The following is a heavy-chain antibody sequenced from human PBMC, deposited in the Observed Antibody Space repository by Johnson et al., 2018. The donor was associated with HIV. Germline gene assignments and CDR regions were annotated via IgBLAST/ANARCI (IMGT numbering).Heavy chain of an antibody. V-gene: IGHV3-20*04. CDR2: INWNGGTT. Sequence: VQLVESGGGVVQPGMSLRLSCAASGFTFSSYAMHWVRQAPGKGLEWVSGINWNGGTTGYADSVKGRLTISRDNAKSTLYLQMNSLRAEDTALYYCARGPGYGSSWYVNTDAFDIWGQGTLVTVSS. D-gene: IGHD6-13*01. CDR3: ARGPGYGSSWYVNTDAFDI. CDR1: GFTFSSYA. J-gene: IGHJ3*02.